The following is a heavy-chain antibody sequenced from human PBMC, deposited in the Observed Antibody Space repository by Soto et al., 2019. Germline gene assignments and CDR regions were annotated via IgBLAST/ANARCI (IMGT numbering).Heavy chain of an antibody. CDR3: ARANYYDSSGYYYVGY. V-gene: IGHV1-46*03. D-gene: IGHD3-22*01. CDR1: GYTFTSYD. Sequence: ASVKVSCKASGYTFTSYDINWVRQATGQGLEWMGRINPNGGSTSYAQKFQGRVTMTRNTSTSTVYMELSSLRSEDTAVYYCARANYYDSSGYYYVGYWGQGTLVTVSS. J-gene: IGHJ4*02. CDR2: INPNGGST.